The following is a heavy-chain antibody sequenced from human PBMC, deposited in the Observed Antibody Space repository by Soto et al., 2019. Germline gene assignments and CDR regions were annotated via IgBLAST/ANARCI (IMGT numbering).Heavy chain of an antibody. CDR1: GFSVNSKY. CDR2: IQSGGST. CDR3: TREDVPCNGVRCDGVPMDV. V-gene: IGHV3-66*01. J-gene: IGHJ6*04. D-gene: IGHD2-15*01. Sequence: EVQLVESGGDLVQPGGSLRLSCAASGFSVNSKYMSWVRQAPGKGLEWVSLIQSGGSTYYAGSVKGRFTISRDFSENTLFLPMTSLRVADTAVYYCTREDVPCNGVRCDGVPMDVWGKGTTVTVSA.